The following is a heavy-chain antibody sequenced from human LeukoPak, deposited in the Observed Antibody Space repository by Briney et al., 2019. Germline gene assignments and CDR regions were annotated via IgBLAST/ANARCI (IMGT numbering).Heavy chain of an antibody. V-gene: IGHV4-61*01. CDR2: IYYNGDT. J-gene: IGHJ4*02. D-gene: IGHD5-18*01. CDR1: GGSVSNSLYY. CDR3: ARVPRAASWRSYDY. Sequence: SETLSLTCTVSGGSVSNSLYYWSWIRQPPGKGLEWIGYIYYNGDTNYNPSLKSRVIISIDTSSNQFSLRLNSMTAADTAVYYCARVPRAASWRSYDYWGQGSLVTVSS.